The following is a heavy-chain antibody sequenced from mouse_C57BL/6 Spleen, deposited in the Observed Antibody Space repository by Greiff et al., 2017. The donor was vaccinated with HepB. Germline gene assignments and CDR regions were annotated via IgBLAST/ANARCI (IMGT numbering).Heavy chain of an antibody. V-gene: IGHV2-2*01. CDR1: GFSFTSYG. CDR2: IWSGGST. CDR3: ARNRATVGATYWYFDV. D-gene: IGHD1-1*01. J-gene: IGHJ1*03. Sequence: QVQLQQSGPGLVQPSQRLSITCTVSGFSFTSYGVHWVRQSPGKGLEWLGVIWSGGSTDYNAAFISRLSISKDNSKSQVFFKMNSLQADDTAIYYCARNRATVGATYWYFDVWGTGTTVTVSS.